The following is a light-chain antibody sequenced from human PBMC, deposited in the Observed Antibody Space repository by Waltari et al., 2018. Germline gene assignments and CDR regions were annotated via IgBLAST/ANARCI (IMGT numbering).Light chain of an antibody. Sequence: QSVLTQPPSVSGAPGQRVTIFCTGSSSNIRAGYDVPWYHQIPGTAPKLLIYGNTNRPSGVPDRFSGSKSGTSASLAITGLQAEDEADYYCQSYDSSLSGYVFGTGTKVTVL. CDR2: GNT. V-gene: IGLV1-40*01. CDR1: SSNIRAGYD. CDR3: QSYDSSLSGYV. J-gene: IGLJ1*01.